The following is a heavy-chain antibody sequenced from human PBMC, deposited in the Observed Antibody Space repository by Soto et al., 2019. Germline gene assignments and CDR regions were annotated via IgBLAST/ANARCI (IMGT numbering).Heavy chain of an antibody. J-gene: IGHJ4*02. Sequence: GGSLRLSCGASGFTFSSYSMNWVRQAPGKGLEWVSSISSSSSYIYYADSVKGRFTISRDNAKNSLYLQMNSLRAEDTAVYYCARDTSYHDSSGYGPFTLDYWGQGTLVTVYS. CDR3: ARDTSYHDSSGYGPFTLDY. D-gene: IGHD3-22*01. CDR1: GFTFSSYS. CDR2: ISSSSSYI. V-gene: IGHV3-21*01.